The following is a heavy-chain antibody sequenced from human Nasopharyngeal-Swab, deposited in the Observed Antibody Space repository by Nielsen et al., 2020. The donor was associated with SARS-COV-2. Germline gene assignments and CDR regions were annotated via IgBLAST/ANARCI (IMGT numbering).Heavy chain of an antibody. Sequence: WIRQPPGKGLEWIGRIYSSGSTNYNPSLKSRFTMSVDTSNNQFSLKLSSVTAADTAVYYCARDRNFVWNGAVGLDYWGQGTLVTVSS. D-gene: IGHD1-1*01. CDR3: ARDRNFVWNGAVGLDY. CDR2: IYSSGST. V-gene: IGHV4-4*07. J-gene: IGHJ4*02.